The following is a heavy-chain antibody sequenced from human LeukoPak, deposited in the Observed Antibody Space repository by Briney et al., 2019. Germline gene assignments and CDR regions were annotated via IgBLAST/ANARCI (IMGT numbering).Heavy chain of an antibody. CDR2: INPNSGGT. V-gene: IGHV1-2*02. CDR1: GYTFTSYY. Sequence: ASVKVSCKASGYTFTSYYMHWVRQAPGQGLEWMGWINPNSGGTNYAQKFQGRVTMTRDTSISTAYMELSRLRSDDTAVYYCARDLTYDYVWGSYRTRPRNWFDPWGQGTLVTVSS. D-gene: IGHD3-16*02. J-gene: IGHJ5*02. CDR3: ARDLTYDYVWGSYRTRPRNWFDP.